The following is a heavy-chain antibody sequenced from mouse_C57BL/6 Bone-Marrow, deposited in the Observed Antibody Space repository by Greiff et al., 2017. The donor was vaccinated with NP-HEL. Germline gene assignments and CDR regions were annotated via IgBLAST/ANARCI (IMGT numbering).Heavy chain of an antibody. CDR1: GFTFSDYY. D-gene: IGHD2-2*01. Sequence: EVKLMESGGGLVQPGGSLKLSCAASGFTFSDYYMYWVRQTPEKRLEWVAYISNGGGSTYYPDTVKGRFTISRDNAKNTLYLQMSRLKSEDTAMYYCASYGYDRGYFDYWGQGTTLTVSS. CDR3: ASYGYDRGYFDY. CDR2: ISNGGGST. V-gene: IGHV5-12*01. J-gene: IGHJ2*01.